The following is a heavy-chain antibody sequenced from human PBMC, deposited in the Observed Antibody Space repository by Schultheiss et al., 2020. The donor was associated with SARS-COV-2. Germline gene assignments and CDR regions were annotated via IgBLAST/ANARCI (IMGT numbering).Heavy chain of an antibody. CDR3: AMGFDP. Sequence: SETLSLTCTVSGGSLSNYYWSWIRQHPGKGLEWIGYIYYSGSTNYNPSLKSRVTISVDTSKNQFSLKLSSVTAADTAVYYCAMGFDPWGQGTLVTVSS. CDR1: GGSLSNYY. V-gene: IGHV4-59*08. CDR2: IYYSGST. J-gene: IGHJ5*02.